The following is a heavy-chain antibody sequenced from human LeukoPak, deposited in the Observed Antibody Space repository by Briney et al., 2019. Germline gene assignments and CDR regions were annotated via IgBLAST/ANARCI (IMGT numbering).Heavy chain of an antibody. V-gene: IGHV4-61*02. J-gene: IGHJ6*03. CDR1: GGSTSSGSCY. CDR3: ASAVFSYYYCYTDV. Sequence: SETLSLTCTVSGGSTSSGSCYWSWIRQPAGKGLEWIGRIYTSGSTNYNPSLKSRVTISVDTSKNQFSLKLSSVTAADTAGYYCASAVFSYYYCYTDVWGKGTTVTVSS. D-gene: IGHD3-10*01. CDR2: IYTSGST.